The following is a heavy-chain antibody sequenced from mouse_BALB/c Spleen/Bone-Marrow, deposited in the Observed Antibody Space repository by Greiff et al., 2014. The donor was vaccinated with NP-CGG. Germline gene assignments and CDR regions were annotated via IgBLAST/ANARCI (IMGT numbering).Heavy chain of an antibody. CDR2: ISSGGSYT. D-gene: IGHD2-10*02. Sequence: EVKLVESGGDLVKPGGSLKLSCAASGFTFSSYGMSWVRQTPDKRLEWVATISSGGSYTYYPDSVKGRFTISRDNAKNTLYLQMSSLKSEDTAMYYCARQYGNYWDYFDCWGQGTTLTVSS. CDR3: ARQYGNYWDYFDC. CDR1: GFTFSSYG. J-gene: IGHJ2*01. V-gene: IGHV5-6*02.